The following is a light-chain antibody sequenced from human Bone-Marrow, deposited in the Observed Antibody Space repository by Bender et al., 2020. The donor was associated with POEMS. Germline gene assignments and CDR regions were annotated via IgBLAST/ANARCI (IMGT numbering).Light chain of an antibody. Sequence: QSVVTQPPSASGTPGQRVTISCSGSSSNVGTNLVNWYQQNPGTAPKLLIYSNNERPSGVPDRFSGSNSGDTATLTISATQTMDEADYYCQTWDTSSGDYVFGTGAKVTVL. CDR1: SSNVGTNL. CDR2: SNN. V-gene: IGLV1-44*01. CDR3: QTWDTSSGDYV. J-gene: IGLJ1*01.